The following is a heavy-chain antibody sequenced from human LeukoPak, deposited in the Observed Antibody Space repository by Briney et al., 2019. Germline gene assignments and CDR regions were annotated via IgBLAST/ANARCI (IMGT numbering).Heavy chain of an antibody. CDR2: ISYDGSNK. V-gene: IGHV3-30-3*01. J-gene: IGHJ6*02. CDR3: ARAPVVPAGDGNYYGMDV. CDR1: GFTFSSYA. D-gene: IGHD2-2*01. Sequence: GGSLRLSCAASGFTFSSYAMHWVRQAPGKGLEWVAVISYDGSNKYCADSVKGRFTISRDNSKNTLYLQMNSLRAEDTAVYYCARAPVVPAGDGNYYGMDVWGQGTTVTVSS.